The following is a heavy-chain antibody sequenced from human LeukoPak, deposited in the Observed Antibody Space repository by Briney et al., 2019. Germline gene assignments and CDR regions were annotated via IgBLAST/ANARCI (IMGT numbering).Heavy chain of an antibody. CDR1: GLTFSSYE. CDR3: ARVRSGSHWRGKYYYYHYMDV. Sequence: GGSLRLSCAASGLTFSSYEMNWVRQAPGKGLEWVSYISSSGSTIYYADSVKGRFTISRDNAKNSLYLQMNSLRAEDTAVYYCARVRSGSHWRGKYYYYHYMDVWGKGTTVTVSS. J-gene: IGHJ6*03. CDR2: ISSSGSTI. D-gene: IGHD1-26*01. V-gene: IGHV3-48*03.